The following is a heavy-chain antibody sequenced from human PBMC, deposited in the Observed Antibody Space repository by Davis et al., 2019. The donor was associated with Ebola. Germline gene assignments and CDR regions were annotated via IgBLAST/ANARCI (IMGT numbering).Heavy chain of an antibody. V-gene: IGHV3-21*01. J-gene: IGHJ4*02. CDR2: ISSSSTYI. Sequence: GESLKISCEVSGFTLSSYSMNWVRQAPGKGLEWVSSISSSSTYIYYADSVRGRFTVSRDNAKNSLYLQMNSLRVEDTAVYYCARGSGRGYWGQGTLVTVSS. D-gene: IGHD1-26*01. CDR1: GFTLSSYS. CDR3: ARGSGRGY.